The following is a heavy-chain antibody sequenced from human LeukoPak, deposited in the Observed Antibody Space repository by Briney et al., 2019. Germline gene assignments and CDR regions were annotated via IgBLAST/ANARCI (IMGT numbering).Heavy chain of an antibody. CDR2: ISSSGSTI. J-gene: IGHJ4*02. D-gene: IGHD3-22*01. CDR3: ARVTYYYDSSGYYENLNQFDY. CDR1: GFTFSDYY. V-gene: IGHV3-11*01. Sequence: GGSLRLSCAASGFTFSDYYMSWIRQAPGKGLAWVSYISSSGSTIYYADSVKGRFTISRDNAKNSLYLQMNSLRAEDTAVYYCARVTYYYDSSGYYENLNQFDYWGQGTLVTVSS.